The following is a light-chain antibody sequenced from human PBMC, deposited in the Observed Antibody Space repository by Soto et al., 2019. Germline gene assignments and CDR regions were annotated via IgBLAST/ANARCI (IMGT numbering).Light chain of an antibody. CDR3: QQTNTFLPLT. J-gene: IGKJ4*01. V-gene: IGKV1-12*01. Sequence: DIQMTQSPSSVSASVGDRVTITCRASQGISNWLAWYQQQPGKAPKLLIYGASSLQSGVPSRFSGGGAETEFTLIISSLQPEDFATYYCQQTNTFLPLTFGAGTKVEI. CDR2: GAS. CDR1: QGISNW.